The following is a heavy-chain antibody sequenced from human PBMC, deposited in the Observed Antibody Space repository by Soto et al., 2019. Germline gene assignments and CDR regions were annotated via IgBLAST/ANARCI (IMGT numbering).Heavy chain of an antibody. V-gene: IGHV3-30-3*01. CDR3: ARDFKYSRRKLDV. CDR2: ISYDGSNK. D-gene: IGHD2-21*01. Sequence: GGSLRLSCAASGSTFSSYAMHWVRQAPGKGLEWVAVISYDGSNKYYADSVKGRFTISRDNSKNTLYLQMNSLRAEDTAVYYCARDFKYSRRKLDVWGQGTTVTVSS. J-gene: IGHJ6*02. CDR1: GSTFSSYA.